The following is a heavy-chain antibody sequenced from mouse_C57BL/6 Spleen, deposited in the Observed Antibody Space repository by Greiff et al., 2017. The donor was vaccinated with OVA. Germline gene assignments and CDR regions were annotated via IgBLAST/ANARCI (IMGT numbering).Heavy chain of an antibody. CDR2: ISSGSSTI. D-gene: IGHD1-2*01. V-gene: IGHV5-17*01. CDR3: ARPHYCGEGYYFDY. Sequence: EVKLMESGGGLVKPGGSLKLSCAASGFTFSDYGMHWVRQAPEKGLEWVAYISSGSSTIYYADTVKGRFTISRDNAKNTLFLQMTSLRSEDTAMYYCARPHYCGEGYYFDYWGQGTTLTVSS. J-gene: IGHJ2*01. CDR1: GFTFSDYG.